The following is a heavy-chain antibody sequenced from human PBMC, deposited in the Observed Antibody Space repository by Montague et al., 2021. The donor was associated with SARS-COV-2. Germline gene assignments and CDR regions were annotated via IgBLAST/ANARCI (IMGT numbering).Heavy chain of an antibody. Sequence: TLSLTCTVSGGSISSGGYYWIWIRQHPGQGLEWIVYIYYSGSTYSNPSLKSRVTISADTTKNQFSLKLSAVTAAATAVYYCARLRSSSNWYFDLWGRGTLVTVSS. CDR2: IYYSGST. CDR3: ARLRSSSNWYFDL. V-gene: IGHV4-31*03. J-gene: IGHJ2*01. D-gene: IGHD6-6*01. CDR1: GGSISSGGYY.